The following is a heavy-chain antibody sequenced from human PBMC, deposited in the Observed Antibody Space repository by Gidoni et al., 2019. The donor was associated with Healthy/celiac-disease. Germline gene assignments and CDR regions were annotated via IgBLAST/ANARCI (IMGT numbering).Heavy chain of an antibody. V-gene: IGHV3-48*02. Sequence: EVQLVESGGGLVQPGGSLRLSCAASGFTFSSYSMNWVRQAPGKGLEWVSYISSSSSTIYYADSVKCRFTISRDNAKNSLYLQMNSLRDEDTAVYYCAREQEQQLVTWDYWGQGTLVTVSS. CDR3: AREQEQQLVTWDY. J-gene: IGHJ4*02. D-gene: IGHD6-13*01. CDR2: ISSSSSTI. CDR1: GFTFSSYS.